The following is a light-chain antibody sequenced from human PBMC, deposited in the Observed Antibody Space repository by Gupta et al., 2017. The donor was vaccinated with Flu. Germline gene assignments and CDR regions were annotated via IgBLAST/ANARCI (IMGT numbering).Light chain of an antibody. CDR2: SNK. Sequence: QSVPTQPPPASGPPGQRVTISCSGSSSNIGSNTVNLYQQLPGTAPQLLIYSNKQRPSGVPDRFSCATTGASASLVISGRQSEDEADDYCSAWDDSLNGRDVFGTGTKVTVL. J-gene: IGLJ1*01. V-gene: IGLV1-44*01. CDR3: SAWDDSLNGRDV. CDR1: SSNIGSNT.